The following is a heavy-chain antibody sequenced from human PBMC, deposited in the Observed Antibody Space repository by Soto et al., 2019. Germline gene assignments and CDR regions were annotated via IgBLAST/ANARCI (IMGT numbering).Heavy chain of an antibody. CDR3: ARLGSIAADDFDY. CDR2: IYHSGST. D-gene: IGHD6-25*01. V-gene: IGHV4-59*08. CDR1: GGSISSSY. Sequence: QVQLQESGPGLVKPSETLSLTCTVSGGSISSSYWSWIRQSPGKGLEWTGYIYHSGSTNYNPSLKSRVTISVDTSKNQFSLKLSSVTAADTAVYYCARLGSIAADDFDYWGQGTLVTVSS. J-gene: IGHJ4*02.